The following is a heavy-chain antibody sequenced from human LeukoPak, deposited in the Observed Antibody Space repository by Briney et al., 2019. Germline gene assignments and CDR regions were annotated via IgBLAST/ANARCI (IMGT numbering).Heavy chain of an antibody. D-gene: IGHD3-3*01. CDR1: GFTFSDYY. CDR2: ISSSGSTI. J-gene: IGHJ4*02. V-gene: IGHV3-11*01. CDR3: ARDRLRIFGVVTYMFDY. Sequence: PGGSLRLSCAASGFTFSDYYMSWIRQAPGKGLEWVSYISSSGSTIYYADSVKGRFTISRDNAKNSLYLQMNILRAEDTAVYYCARDRLRIFGVVTYMFDYWGQGTLVTVSS.